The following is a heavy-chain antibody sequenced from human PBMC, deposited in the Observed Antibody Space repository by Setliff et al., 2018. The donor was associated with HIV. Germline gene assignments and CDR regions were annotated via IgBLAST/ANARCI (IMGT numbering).Heavy chain of an antibody. Sequence: SETLSLTCTVSGGSINSGSHYWSWIRQPAGKGLEWIGRFYSSRSNSYNPSLKSRVTISVDTSKNQFSLKLSSVTAADTAMYYCTRVGTYGVGGWFDPWGQGSLVTSPQ. CDR2: FYSSRSN. V-gene: IGHV4-61*02. CDR3: TRVGTYGVGGWFDP. J-gene: IGHJ5*02. D-gene: IGHD3-16*01. CDR1: GGSINSGSHY.